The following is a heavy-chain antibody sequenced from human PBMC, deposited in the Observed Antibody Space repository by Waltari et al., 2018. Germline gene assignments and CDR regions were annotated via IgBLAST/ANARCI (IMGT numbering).Heavy chain of an antibody. D-gene: IGHD2-15*01. J-gene: IGHJ3*02. CDR1: GYSFTRYW. CDR2: IYPGDSDT. V-gene: IGHV5-51*03. Sequence: EVQLVQSGAEVKKPGESLKISCKGSGYSFTRYWIGWVRQMPGKGLEWVGIIYPGDSDTRYSPSFQGQVTISADKSISTAYPQWSSLKASDTAMYYCAVSSATVVTGGGAFDIWGQGTMVTVSS. CDR3: AVSSATVVTGGGAFDI.